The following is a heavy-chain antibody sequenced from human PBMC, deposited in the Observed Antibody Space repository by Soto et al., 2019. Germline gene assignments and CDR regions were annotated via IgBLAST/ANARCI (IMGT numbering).Heavy chain of an antibody. CDR3: AKDRWIQHPNDHPPPIDY. Sequence: PGGSLRLSCAASGFTFSSYGMHWVRQAPGKGLEWVAVISYDGSNKYYADSVKGRFTISRDNSKNTLYLQMNSLRAEDTAVYYCAKDRWIQHPNDHPPPIDYWGQGTLVTVSS. V-gene: IGHV3-30*18. CDR2: ISYDGSNK. J-gene: IGHJ4*02. D-gene: IGHD5-18*01. CDR1: GFTFSSYG.